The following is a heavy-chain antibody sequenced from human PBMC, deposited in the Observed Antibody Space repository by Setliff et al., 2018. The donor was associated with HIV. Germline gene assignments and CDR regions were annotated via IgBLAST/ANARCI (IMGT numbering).Heavy chain of an antibody. CDR3: ARDSTTSLDY. Sequence: SETLSLTCTVSGGSISSYYWSWIRQPPGKGLEWIGYIYYSGSTNYNPSLKSRVTISVDTSKNQFSLKLSSVTAADTAVYYCARDSTTSLDYWGQGTLVTVSS. V-gene: IGHV4-59*01. J-gene: IGHJ4*02. D-gene: IGHD1-1*01. CDR2: IYYSGST. CDR1: GGSISSYY.